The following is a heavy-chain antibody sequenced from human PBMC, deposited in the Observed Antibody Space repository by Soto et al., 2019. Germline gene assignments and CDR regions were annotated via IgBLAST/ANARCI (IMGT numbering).Heavy chain of an antibody. CDR3: AKARRGRGYDYIESYYFDY. Sequence: GGSLRLSCAASGFTFSSFAMSWVRQAPGKGLEWVSVISGSGDYTYYVDSVKGRFTISRDNSKNTLHLQMNSLRAEDTAVYYCAKARRGRGYDYIESYYFDYWGQGTLVTVSS. CDR2: ISGSGDYT. J-gene: IGHJ4*02. D-gene: IGHD5-12*01. CDR1: GFTFSSFA. V-gene: IGHV3-23*01.